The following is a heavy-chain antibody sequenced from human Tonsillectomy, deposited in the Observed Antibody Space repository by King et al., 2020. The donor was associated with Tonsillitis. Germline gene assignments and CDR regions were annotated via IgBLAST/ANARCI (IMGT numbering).Heavy chain of an antibody. CDR1: DFTFSSYS. CDR2: ISSSSSYI. D-gene: IGHD2-21*01. CDR3: ARVAPGSQYDY. V-gene: IGHV3-21*01. Sequence: VQLVESGGGLVKPGWSPRLSCAASDFTFSSYSMNWVRQAPGKGLEWVSFISSSSSYIYYADSVKGRFTISRDNAKNSLYLQMNSLRAEDTAVYYCARVAPGSQYDYWGQGTLVTVSS. J-gene: IGHJ4*02.